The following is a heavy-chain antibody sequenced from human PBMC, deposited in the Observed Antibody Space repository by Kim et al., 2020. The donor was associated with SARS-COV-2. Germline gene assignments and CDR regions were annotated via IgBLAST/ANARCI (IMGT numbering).Heavy chain of an antibody. CDR3: AKEASPAGIRAPDY. D-gene: IGHD6-13*01. V-gene: IGHV3-74*01. Sequence: GGSLRLSCAASGFTFSTSWMHWVRQAPGKGLVWVSRINTDGSDTRSADSVKGRFTISRDNAKNTLYLQLNSLRAEDTAVYYCAKEASPAGIRAPDYWGQGALVAVSS. J-gene: IGHJ4*02. CDR2: INTDGSDT. CDR1: GFTFSTSW.